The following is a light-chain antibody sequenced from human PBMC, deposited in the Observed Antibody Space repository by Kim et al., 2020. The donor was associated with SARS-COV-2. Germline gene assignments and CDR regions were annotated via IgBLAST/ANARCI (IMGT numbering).Light chain of an antibody. CDR3: SAWDDTLRSVV. V-gene: IGLV1-47*01. Sequence: ELTQPPSASVTPGQRVTISCSGSGSNIGSNSVFWYQQLPGAAPRLLIYRNDQRPSGVPDRFSGSKSGISASLAISGLRSEDEADYYCSAWDDTLRSVVFGGGTQLTVL. CDR2: RND. CDR1: GSNIGSNS. J-gene: IGLJ2*01.